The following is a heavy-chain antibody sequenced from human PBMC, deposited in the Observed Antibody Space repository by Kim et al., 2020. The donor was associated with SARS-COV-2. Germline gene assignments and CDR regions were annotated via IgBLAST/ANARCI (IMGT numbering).Heavy chain of an antibody. CDR1: GFTFSSYA. CDR3: AKDSRDYGDYYFDY. J-gene: IGHJ4*02. D-gene: IGHD4-17*01. Sequence: GGSLRLSCAASGFTFSSYAMSWVRQAPGKGLEWVSAISGSGGRTYYADSVKGRFTISRDNSKNTLYLQMNSLRAEDTAVYYCAKDSRDYGDYYFDYWGQGTLVTVSS. CDR2: ISGSGGRT. V-gene: IGHV3-23*01.